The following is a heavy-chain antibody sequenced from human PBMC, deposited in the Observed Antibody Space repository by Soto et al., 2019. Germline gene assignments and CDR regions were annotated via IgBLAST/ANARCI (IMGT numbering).Heavy chain of an antibody. Sequence: QVQLVQSGAEVKKPGASVKVSCKASGYNFHSYGITWVRQAPGQGLEWLGWISAYNGETHSGQMLQGRVSLTIDISTSTAYLELRSLRSDHTAVYYCARDLEESGDVWTGVGLYWGQGTRVTVSS. CDR1: GYNFHSYG. CDR3: ARDLEESGDVWTGVGLY. D-gene: IGHD3-3*01. J-gene: IGHJ4*02. CDR2: ISAYNGET. V-gene: IGHV1-18*01.